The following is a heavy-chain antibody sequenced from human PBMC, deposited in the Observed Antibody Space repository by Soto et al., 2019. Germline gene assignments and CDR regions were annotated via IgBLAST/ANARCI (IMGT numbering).Heavy chain of an antibody. CDR2: IYYSGST. D-gene: IGHD3-22*01. CDR3: ARGGDDYYDSSGYYRYDY. Sequence: SETLSLTCTVSGGSISSRDYYWSWIRPPPGKGLEWIGYIYYSGSTYYNPSLKSRVTISVDTSKNQFSLKLSSVTAADTAVYYCARGGDDYYDSSGYYRYDYWGQGTLVTVSS. J-gene: IGHJ4*02. V-gene: IGHV4-30-4*01. CDR1: GGSISSRDYY.